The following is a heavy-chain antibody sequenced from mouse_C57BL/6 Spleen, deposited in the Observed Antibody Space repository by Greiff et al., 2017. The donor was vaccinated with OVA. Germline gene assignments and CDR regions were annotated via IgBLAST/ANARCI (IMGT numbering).Heavy chain of an antibody. V-gene: IGHV5-17*01. J-gene: IGHJ4*01. Sequence: EVKLVESGGGLVKPGGSLKLSCAASGFTFSDYGMHWVRQAPEKGLEWVAYISSGSSTIYYADTVKGRFTISRDNAKNTLFLQMTSLRSEDTAMYYCAGLLRRAMDYWGQGTSVTVSS. D-gene: IGHD1-1*01. CDR2: ISSGSSTI. CDR1: GFTFSDYG. CDR3: AGLLRRAMDY.